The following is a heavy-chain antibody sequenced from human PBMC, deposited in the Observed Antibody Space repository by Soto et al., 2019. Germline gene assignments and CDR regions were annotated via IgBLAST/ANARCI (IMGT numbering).Heavy chain of an antibody. D-gene: IGHD4-17*01. CDR3: ARDRTVTTLGY. V-gene: IGHV3-23*01. J-gene: IGHJ4*02. Sequence: GGSLRLSCAASGFTFSSYAMSWVRQAPGKGLEWVSAISGSGGSTYYADSVKGRFTISRDNSKNTLYLQMNNVRAEDTAVYYCARDRTVTTLGYWGQGTLVTVSS. CDR2: ISGSGGST. CDR1: GFTFSSYA.